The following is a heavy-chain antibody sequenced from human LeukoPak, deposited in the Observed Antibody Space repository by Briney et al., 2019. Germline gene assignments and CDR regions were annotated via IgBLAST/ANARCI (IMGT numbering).Heavy chain of an antibody. CDR1: GFTVSNAW. V-gene: IGHV3-30*02. CDR2: IRYDGSNK. J-gene: IGHJ5*02. D-gene: IGHD6-13*01. CDR3: AKDWLVAAAGILMGANWFDP. Sequence: GGSLRLSCAASGFTVSNAWMSWVRQAPGKGLEWVAFIRYDGSNKYYADSVKGRFTISRDNSKNTLYLQMNSLRAEDTAVYYCAKDWLVAAAGILMGANWFDPWGQGTLVTVSS.